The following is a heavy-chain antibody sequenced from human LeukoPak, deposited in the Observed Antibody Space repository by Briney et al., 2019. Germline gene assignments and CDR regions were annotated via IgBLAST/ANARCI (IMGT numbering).Heavy chain of an antibody. Sequence: PGGSLRLSCAAPGFTFSSYEMNWVRQAPGKGLEWVSYISSSGSTIYYADSVKGRFTISRDNAKNSLYLQMNSLRAEDTAVYYCTKFGGVIRWFDPWGQGTLVTVSP. V-gene: IGHV3-48*03. D-gene: IGHD3-16*01. J-gene: IGHJ5*02. CDR1: GFTFSSYE. CDR3: TKFGGVIRWFDP. CDR2: ISSSGSTI.